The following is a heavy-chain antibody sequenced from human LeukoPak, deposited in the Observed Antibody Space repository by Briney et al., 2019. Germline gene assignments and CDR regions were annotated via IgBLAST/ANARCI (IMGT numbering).Heavy chain of an antibody. CDR2: ISWNSGSI. Sequence: GGSVRLSCAASGFTFDDYAMHWVRQAPGKGLEWVSGISWNSGSIGYADSVKGRFTISRDNAKNSLYLQMNSLRAEDTALYYCAKDMTIAVAGPADVFDIWGQGTMVTVSS. CDR3: AKDMTIAVAGPADVFDI. J-gene: IGHJ3*02. CDR1: GFTFDDYA. V-gene: IGHV3-9*01. D-gene: IGHD6-19*01.